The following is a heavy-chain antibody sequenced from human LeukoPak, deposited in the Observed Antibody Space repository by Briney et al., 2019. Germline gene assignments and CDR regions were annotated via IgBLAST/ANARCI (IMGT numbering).Heavy chain of an antibody. D-gene: IGHD2-2*01. J-gene: IGHJ4*02. CDR1: GYTFTGYH. CDR2: IDPNSGDT. CDR3: ARDYCSSTSCLFDY. Sequence: ASVKVSCKASGYTFTGYHMHWVRQAPGQGLEWMGRIDPNSGDTNYAQKFQGRVTMTRDTSISTAYMELSRLRSDGTAVYYCARDYCSSTSCLFDYWGQGTLVTVSS. V-gene: IGHV1-2*06.